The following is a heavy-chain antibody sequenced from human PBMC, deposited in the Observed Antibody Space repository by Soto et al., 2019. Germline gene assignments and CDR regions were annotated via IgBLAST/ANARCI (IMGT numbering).Heavy chain of an antibody. V-gene: IGHV1-8*01. CDR3: ARGWPPDY. CDR2: MNPNSGNT. Sequence: KGSGYAKSRDHVDWVRTATGQGLEWMGWMNPNSGNTGYAQKFQGRVTMTRNTSISTAYMELSSLRSEHTAVYYCARGWPPDYWGQGTLVTVSS. J-gene: IGHJ4*02. CDR1: GYAKSRDH.